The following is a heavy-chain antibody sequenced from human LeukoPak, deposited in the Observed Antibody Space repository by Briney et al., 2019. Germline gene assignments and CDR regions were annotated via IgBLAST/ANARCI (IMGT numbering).Heavy chain of an antibody. CDR2: ISYDGSNK. CDR3: ARSYGSGSYYNAPFDY. V-gene: IGHV3-30*04. CDR1: GFTFDDYA. Sequence: GGSLRLSCIASGFTFDDYAMHWVRQAPGKGLEWVAVISYDGSNKYYADSVKGRFTISRDNSKNTLYLQMNSPRAEDTAVYYCARSYGSGSYYNAPFDYWGQGTLVTVSS. J-gene: IGHJ4*02. D-gene: IGHD3-10*01.